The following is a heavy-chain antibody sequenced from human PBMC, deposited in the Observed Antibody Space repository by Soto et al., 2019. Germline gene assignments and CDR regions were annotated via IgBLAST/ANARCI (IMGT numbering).Heavy chain of an antibody. J-gene: IGHJ3*02. D-gene: IGHD3-22*01. Sequence: SETLSLTCTVSGGSISSGDYYWSWIRQPPGKGLEWIGYIYYSGSTYYNPSLKSRVTISVDTSKNQFSLKLSSVTAADTAVYYCARALPYYYDSSGPDIWGQGTMVTVSS. CDR3: ARALPYYYDSSGPDI. CDR1: GGSISSGDYY. V-gene: IGHV4-30-4*01. CDR2: IYYSGST.